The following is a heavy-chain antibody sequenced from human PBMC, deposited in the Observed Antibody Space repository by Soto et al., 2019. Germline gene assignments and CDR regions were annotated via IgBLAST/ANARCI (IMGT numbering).Heavy chain of an antibody. CDR2: IIPIFGTA. CDR3: ARRAAAGTSSGGWFDP. Sequence: QVQLVQSGAEVKKPGSSVKVSCKASGGTFSSYAISWVRQAPGQGLEWMGGIIPIFGTANYAEKFQGRVTITADEATSTAYMELSSLRSEDTAVYYCARRAAAGTSSGGWFDPWGQGTLVTVSS. D-gene: IGHD6-13*01. V-gene: IGHV1-69*01. CDR1: GGTFSSYA. J-gene: IGHJ5*02.